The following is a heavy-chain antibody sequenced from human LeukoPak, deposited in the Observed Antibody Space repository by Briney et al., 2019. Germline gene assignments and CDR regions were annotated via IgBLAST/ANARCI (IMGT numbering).Heavy chain of an antibody. D-gene: IGHD3-10*01. V-gene: IGHV4-39*07. J-gene: IGHJ6*03. Sequence: PSETLSLTCSVSGDSITGYYWGWIRQPPGKGLEWIGNIYYTGNTYYNPSLKSRVTISVGTSKNQFSLKLSSVTAADTAVYYCARGRGVRGVFGLAGYYYYMDVWGKGTTVTISS. CDR2: IYYTGNT. CDR3: ARGRGVRGVFGLAGYYYYMDV. CDR1: GDSITGYY.